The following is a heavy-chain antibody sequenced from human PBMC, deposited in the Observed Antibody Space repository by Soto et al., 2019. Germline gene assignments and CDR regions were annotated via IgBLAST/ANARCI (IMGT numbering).Heavy chain of an antibody. CDR1: GGTFSRYA. J-gene: IGHJ3*02. CDR2: ILPIFGTA. CDR3: ARELTLPLAFDI. V-gene: IGHV1-69*01. Sequence: QVQLVQAGAELKKPGSSVKVSCKASGGTFSRYAISWVRQDPGQGLEWMGGILPIFGTANYAQKFQGRVTITADESTSTAYMELSSLRSEDTAVYYCARELTLPLAFDIWGEGTMVTVS. D-gene: IGHD1-26*01.